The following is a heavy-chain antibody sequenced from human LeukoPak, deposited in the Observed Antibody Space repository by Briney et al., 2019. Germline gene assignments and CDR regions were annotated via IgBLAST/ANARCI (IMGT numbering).Heavy chain of an antibody. CDR1: GGSISSDGYY. J-gene: IGHJ4*02. Sequence: SETLSLTCTVSGGSISSDGYYWSWIRQHPGKGLEWIGYTYHSGSTYYNPSLKSRVTISVDTSKNQFSLKLSSVTAADTAVYYCARVPNQSKYSIGNYWGQGTLVTVSS. V-gene: IGHV4-31*03. CDR3: ARVPNQSKYSIGNY. D-gene: IGHD1-14*01. CDR2: TYHSGST.